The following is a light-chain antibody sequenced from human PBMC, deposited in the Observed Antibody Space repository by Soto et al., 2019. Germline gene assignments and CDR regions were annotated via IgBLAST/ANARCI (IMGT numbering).Light chain of an antibody. CDR2: LNSDGSH. CDR3: QTWSTGIRV. Sequence: QLVLTQSPSASASLGASVKLTCTLSSGHSSYAIAWHQQQPEKGPRYLMKLNSDGSHSKGDGIPDRFSGSRAGTARYLTISSLQSEEEADYYCQTWSTGIRVFGGGTKLTVL. CDR1: SGHSSYA. V-gene: IGLV4-69*01. J-gene: IGLJ3*02.